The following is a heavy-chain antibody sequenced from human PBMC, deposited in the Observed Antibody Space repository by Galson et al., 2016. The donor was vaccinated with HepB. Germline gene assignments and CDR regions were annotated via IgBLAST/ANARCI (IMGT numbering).Heavy chain of an antibody. CDR1: GDSVSSDNGA. CDR3: ARGWAGSGWSF. D-gene: IGHD6-19*01. V-gene: IGHV6-1*01. Sequence: CAISGDSVSSDNGAWNWIRQSPSRGLEWLGRTYYRSKWYNDYGVSVKSRITINPDTSKNQVSLRLNSVTPEDTAVYYCARGWAGSGWSFWGKGTTVTVSS. CDR2: TYYRSKWYN. J-gene: IGHJ6*04.